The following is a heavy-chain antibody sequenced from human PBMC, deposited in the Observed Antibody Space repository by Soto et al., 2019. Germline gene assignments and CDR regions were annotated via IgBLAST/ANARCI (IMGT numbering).Heavy chain of an antibody. V-gene: IGHV3-66*01. J-gene: IGHJ4*02. D-gene: IGHD3-3*01. Sequence: GGSLRLSCAASGFTVSSNYMSWVRQAPGKGLEWVSVIYSGGSTYYADSVKGRFTISRDNSKNTLYLQMNSLRAEDTAVYYCARSPLLRFLEWYDYYFDYWGQGTLVTVSS. CDR2: IYSGGST. CDR1: GFTVSSNY. CDR3: ARSPLLRFLEWYDYYFDY.